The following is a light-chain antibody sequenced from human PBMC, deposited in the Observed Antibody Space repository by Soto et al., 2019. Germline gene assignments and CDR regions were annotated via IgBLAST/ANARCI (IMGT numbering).Light chain of an antibody. V-gene: IGKV2-28*01. J-gene: IGKJ5*01. CDR3: LQALQSLT. Sequence: DIVMTQSPVALPATPGEPASISCRSDLSLLHSNGYNSLDWYLQKPGQSPQLLIDLGSRRATGVPVRVSGCGSGTDFTLKISRVEAEDVGVYYCLQALQSLTFGQGTRLEIK. CDR1: LSLLHSNGYNS. CDR2: LGS.